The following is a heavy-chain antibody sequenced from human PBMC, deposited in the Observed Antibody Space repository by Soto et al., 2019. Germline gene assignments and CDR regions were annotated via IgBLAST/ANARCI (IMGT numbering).Heavy chain of an antibody. V-gene: IGHV3-23*01. Sequence: EVQLLESGGGLVQPGGSLRLSCAASGFTFSSYAMRWVRQAPGKGLEWVSAISGSGDSTYYADSVKGRFTISRDNSKNTLYLQLNSLRAEDTAVYYCARRGGGGYYDYWGQGTLVTVSS. D-gene: IGHD3-16*01. J-gene: IGHJ4*02. CDR1: GFTFSSYA. CDR2: ISGSGDST. CDR3: ARRGGGGYYDY.